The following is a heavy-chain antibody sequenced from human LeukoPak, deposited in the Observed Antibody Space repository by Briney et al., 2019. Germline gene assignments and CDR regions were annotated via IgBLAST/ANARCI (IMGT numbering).Heavy chain of an antibody. Sequence: SGPALVKPTQTLTLTCTFSGFSLSTSGMCVSWIRQPPGKALEWLALIDWDDDKYYSTSLKTRLTISKDTSKNQVVLTMTNMDPVDTATYYCARIHTTVVTSGAEGAFDIWGQGTMVTVSS. CDR3: ARIHTTVVTSGAEGAFDI. V-gene: IGHV2-70*01. CDR2: IDWDDDK. D-gene: IGHD4-23*01. CDR1: GFSLSTSGMC. J-gene: IGHJ3*02.